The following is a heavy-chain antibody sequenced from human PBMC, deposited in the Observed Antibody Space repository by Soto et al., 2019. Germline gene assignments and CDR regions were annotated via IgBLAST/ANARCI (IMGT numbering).Heavy chain of an antibody. CDR2: INPNSGGT. V-gene: IGHV1-2*02. D-gene: IGHD3-22*01. CDR3: ARHVVPTYYYDSSGYINWFDP. J-gene: IGHJ5*02. Sequence: ASVKVSCKASGYTFTGYYMHWVRQAPGQGLEWMGWINPNSGGTNYAQKFQGQVTISADKSISTAYLQWSSLKASDTAMYYCARHVVPTYYYDSSGYINWFDPWGQGTLVTVSS. CDR1: GYTFTGYY.